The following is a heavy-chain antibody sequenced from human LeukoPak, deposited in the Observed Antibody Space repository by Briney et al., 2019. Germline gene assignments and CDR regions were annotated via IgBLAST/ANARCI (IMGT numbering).Heavy chain of an antibody. CDR1: GFVFDNYG. Sequence: GGTVRLSCVASGFVFDNYGMVWLGQAPGLGLEGVACIRYSGSRKYYADSVKGRFTISTDSSRNTLYLQMNSLRADDTAVYYCVRDWGYYGSGSYIFDYWGQGTLVTVSS. CDR2: IRYSGSRK. V-gene: IGHV3-30*02. D-gene: IGHD3-10*01. CDR3: VRDWGYYGSGSYIFDY. J-gene: IGHJ4*02.